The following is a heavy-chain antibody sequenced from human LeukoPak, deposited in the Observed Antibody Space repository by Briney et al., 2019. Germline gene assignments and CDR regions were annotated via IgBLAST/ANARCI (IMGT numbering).Heavy chain of an antibody. CDR1: GYTFTSHF. D-gene: IGHD1-26*01. CDR2: INPRGGST. Sequence: GASVKVSCKASGYTFTSHFMHWVRQAPGQGLEWMGIINPRGGSTSYTQKFQGRVTMTRDTSISTAYMELSRLRSDDTAVYYCARRESGSYYGVYWGQGTLVTVSS. CDR3: ARRESGSYYGVY. J-gene: IGHJ4*02. V-gene: IGHV1-46*01.